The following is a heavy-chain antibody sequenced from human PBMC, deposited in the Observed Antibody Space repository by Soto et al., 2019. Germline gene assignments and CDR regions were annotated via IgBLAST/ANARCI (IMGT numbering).Heavy chain of an antibody. D-gene: IGHD5-12*01. Sequence: QVQLVQSGAEVKKPGSSVTVSCKASGGTFSSYTISWVRQAPGQGIEWMGGIIPIFGTANYAQKFQGRVTITADESTSTAYMELGSLRSEDTAVYYCARGNHRWLQLWYCELWGRGTLVTVSS. J-gene: IGHJ2*01. V-gene: IGHV1-69*12. CDR3: ARGNHRWLQLWYCEL. CDR2: IIPIFGTA. CDR1: GGTFSSYT.